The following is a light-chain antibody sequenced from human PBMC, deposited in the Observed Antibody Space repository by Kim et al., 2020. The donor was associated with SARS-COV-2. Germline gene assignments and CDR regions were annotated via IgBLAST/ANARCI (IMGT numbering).Light chain of an antibody. J-gene: IGKJ1*01. CDR1: QSVLTN. CDR2: GAS. CDR3: QQYYNWPRT. V-gene: IGKV3-15*01. Sequence: EIVMTQSPATLSVSPGERATLSCRASQSVLTNLAWYQQKPGQAPRLLIYGASTRATGIPASFSGSGSGTEFTLTISSLQSEDFVIYYCQQYYNWPRTFGQGTKVDIE.